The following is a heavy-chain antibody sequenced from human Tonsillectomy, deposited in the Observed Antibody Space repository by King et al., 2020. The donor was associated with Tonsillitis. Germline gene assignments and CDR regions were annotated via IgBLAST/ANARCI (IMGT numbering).Heavy chain of an antibody. J-gene: IGHJ6*02. Sequence: VQLVESGGGLVQPGGSLRLSCAASGFTVSNNYMSWVRQAPGKGLEWVSVIYNGGSTYYADSVKGRFTISRHNSKNTLYLQMNSRRAEDATVYYWASGAAYYYYGMDVWGQGTTVTVSS. D-gene: IGHD1-26*01. CDR2: IYNGGST. V-gene: IGHV3-53*04. CDR1: GFTVSNNY. CDR3: ASGAAYYYYGMDV.